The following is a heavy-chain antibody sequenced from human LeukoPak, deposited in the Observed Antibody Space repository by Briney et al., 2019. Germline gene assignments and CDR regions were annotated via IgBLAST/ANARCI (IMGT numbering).Heavy chain of an antibody. CDR1: GYTLTNYD. Sequence: ASVKVSCKASGYTLTNYDINWVRQATGQGLEWIGWMNPNSGSTDYAQRFQGRVTMTRDTSITTAYMELSSLTSEDTAVYYCARGRSPPAAAESLFDPWGQGTLVTVSS. V-gene: IGHV1-8*01. CDR2: MNPNSGST. J-gene: IGHJ5*02. D-gene: IGHD6-13*01. CDR3: ARGRSPPAAAESLFDP.